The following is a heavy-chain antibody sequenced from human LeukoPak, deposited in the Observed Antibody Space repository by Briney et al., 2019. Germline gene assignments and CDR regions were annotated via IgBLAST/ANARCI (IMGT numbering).Heavy chain of an antibody. D-gene: IGHD3-22*01. CDR1: GFSVSTNY. CDR3: ARENGIVVVIDY. Sequence: GGSLRLSCAASGFSVSTNYMSWVRQAPGKGLEWVSSISSSSSYIYYADSVKDRFTISRDNAKNSLYLQMNSLRAEDTAVYYCARENGIVVVIDYWGQGTLVTVSS. J-gene: IGHJ4*02. V-gene: IGHV3-21*01. CDR2: ISSSSSYI.